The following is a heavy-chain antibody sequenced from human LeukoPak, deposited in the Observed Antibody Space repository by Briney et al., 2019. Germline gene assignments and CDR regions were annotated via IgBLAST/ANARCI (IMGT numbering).Heavy chain of an antibody. CDR3: ARVTSSSFYYYYYMDV. Sequence: SQTLSLTCTVSGGSISSGSYYWSWIRQPAGKGLEWIGRIYTSGSTNYNPSLKSRVTISVDTSKNQFSLKLSSVTAADTAVYYCARVTSSSFYYYYYMDVWGKGTTVTVSS. D-gene: IGHD6-6*01. CDR1: GGSISSGSYY. V-gene: IGHV4-61*02. CDR2: IYTSGST. J-gene: IGHJ6*03.